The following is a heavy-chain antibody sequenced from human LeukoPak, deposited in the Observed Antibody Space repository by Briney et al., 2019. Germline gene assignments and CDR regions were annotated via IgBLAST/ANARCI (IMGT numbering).Heavy chain of an antibody. CDR3: AREVMAKRRAFDI. Sequence: GGSLRLSCAVSGFTASSNYMSWVRQAPGKGLEWVSVIYSDDRTYYADSVKGRFTISRHTSKKTLYLQMNSLRPEDTAVYYCAREVMAKRRAFDIWGQGTVVTVSS. CDR2: IYSDDRT. D-gene: IGHD2-8*01. V-gene: IGHV3-53*04. J-gene: IGHJ3*02. CDR1: GFTASSNY.